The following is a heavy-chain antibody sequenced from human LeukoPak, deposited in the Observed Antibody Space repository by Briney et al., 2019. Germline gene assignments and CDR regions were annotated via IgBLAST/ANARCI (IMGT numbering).Heavy chain of an antibody. CDR1: GYTFTSYY. V-gene: IGHV1-46*03. CDR2: SNPSGGST. Sequence: VASVKVSCKASGYTFTSYYMHWVRQVPGQGLEWMGISNPSGGSTSYAQKFQGRVTMTRDTSTSTVYMELRSLRSEDTAVYYCARGGDIVVVVPAHDYWGQGTLVTVSS. CDR3: ARGGDIVVVVPAHDY. D-gene: IGHD2-15*01. J-gene: IGHJ4*02.